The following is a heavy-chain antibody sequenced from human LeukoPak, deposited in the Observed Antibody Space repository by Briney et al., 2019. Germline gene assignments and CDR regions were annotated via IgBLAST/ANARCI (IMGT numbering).Heavy chain of an antibody. J-gene: IGHJ3*02. Sequence: GGSLRLSGAASGFTFSSYSMNWVRQAPGKGLEWVSYISSSGTTIYYADSVKGRFTISRDNAKNSLYLQMNSLRDEDTAVYYCARTIVGDSTDAFDIWGQGTTVTVSS. CDR3: ARTIVGDSTDAFDI. D-gene: IGHD1-26*01. CDR2: ISSSGTTI. CDR1: GFTFSSYS. V-gene: IGHV3-48*02.